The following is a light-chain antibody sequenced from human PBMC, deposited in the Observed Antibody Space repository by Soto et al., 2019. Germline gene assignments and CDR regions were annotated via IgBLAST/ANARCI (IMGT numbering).Light chain of an antibody. CDR3: SSYAGSSNV. CDR1: GRDVGGYNY. V-gene: IGLV2-8*01. CDR2: EVN. Sequence: QSVLTQPPSASGSPGQSVATSCMGTGRDVGGYNYVSWYHQHPGKAPKLMIYEVNKRPSGVPDRFSGSKSGNTASLTVSGLQAEDEADYYCSSYAGSSNVFGTGTKVTVL. J-gene: IGLJ1*01.